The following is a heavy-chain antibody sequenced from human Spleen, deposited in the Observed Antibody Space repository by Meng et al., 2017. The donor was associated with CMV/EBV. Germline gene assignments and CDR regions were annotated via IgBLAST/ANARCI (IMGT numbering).Heavy chain of an antibody. D-gene: IGHD5-18*01. CDR2: INHSGST. V-gene: IGHV4-34*01. J-gene: IGHJ6*02. CDR1: GGSFSGYY. CDR3: ARVRGYSYGYDYYYYGMDV. Sequence: SETLSLTCAVYGGSFSGYYWSWIRQPPGKGLEWIGEINHSGSTNYNPSLKSRVTISVDTSKNQFSLKLSSVTAADTAVYYCARVRGYSYGYDYYYYGMDVWGQGTTVTVSS.